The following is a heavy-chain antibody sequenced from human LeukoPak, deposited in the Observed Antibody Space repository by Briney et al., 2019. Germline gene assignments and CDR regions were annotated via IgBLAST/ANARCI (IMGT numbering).Heavy chain of an antibody. D-gene: IGHD3-22*01. Sequence: SVNVSCKASGGTFSSYAISWVRQAPGQGLEWMGGIIPIFGTANYAQKFQGRVTITADESTSTAYMELSSLRSEDTAVYYCARGTVVPAAMYYYDSSGYSLFDYWGQGTLVTVSS. V-gene: IGHV1-69*01. J-gene: IGHJ4*02. CDR3: ARGTVVPAAMYYYDSSGYSLFDY. CDR1: GGTFSSYA. CDR2: IIPIFGTA.